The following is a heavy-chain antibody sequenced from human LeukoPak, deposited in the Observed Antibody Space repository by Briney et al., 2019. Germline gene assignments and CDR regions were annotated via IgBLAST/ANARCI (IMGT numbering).Heavy chain of an antibody. CDR1: GFTFSSYE. J-gene: IGHJ6*04. D-gene: IGHD3-10*02. V-gene: IGHV3-48*03. Sequence: PGGSLRLSCAASGFTFSSYEMHWVRQAPGKGLEWVSSSGSTIYYADSVKGRFTISRDNAKNSLYLQMNSLRAEDTAVYYCAELGITMIGGVWGKGTTVTISS. CDR2: SSGSTI. CDR3: AELGITMIGGV.